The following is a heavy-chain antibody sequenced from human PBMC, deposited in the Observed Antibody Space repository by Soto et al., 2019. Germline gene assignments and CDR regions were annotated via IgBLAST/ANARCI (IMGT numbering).Heavy chain of an antibody. CDR2: INAGYGNT. CDR3: ARDTGDGTFDF. V-gene: IGHV1-3*01. CDR1: GYTFSSYA. Sequence: QVHLVQSGAEVRKPGASVKVSCKASGYTFSSYAMHWVRQAPGQRLEWMGWINAGYGNTKSSQKFQDRVTISRDTCASTAYMELNSLRSEDTAVYYCARDTGDGTFDFWGQGTLVTVSS. J-gene: IGHJ4*02. D-gene: IGHD7-27*01.